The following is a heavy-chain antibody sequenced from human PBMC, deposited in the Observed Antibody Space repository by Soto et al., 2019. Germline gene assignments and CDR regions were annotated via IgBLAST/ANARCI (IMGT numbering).Heavy chain of an antibody. D-gene: IGHD2-8*02. CDR2: INPNSGDA. Sequence: QVQLVQSGTEVKKPGASVKVSCKASGYTLTRYYIHWVRQAPGQGLEWMGWINPNSGDAKYGQKFQGRVTMTWDTSTDTASMELSRLRSDDTAVYYCARDRRAYCTGECPWGSWGQGTLVTVSS. V-gene: IGHV1-2*02. CDR3: ARDRRAYCTGECPWGS. CDR1: GYTLTRYY. J-gene: IGHJ5*02.